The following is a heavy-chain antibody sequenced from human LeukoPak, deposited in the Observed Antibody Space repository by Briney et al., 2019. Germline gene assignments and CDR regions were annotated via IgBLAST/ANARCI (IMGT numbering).Heavy chain of an antibody. V-gene: IGHV3-30*01. J-gene: IGHJ6*03. CDR2: ISYDGSNK. CDR1: GFTVGSYP. CDR3: ARDSPSRDSSDYMDV. Sequence: PGGSLRLSCAASGFTVGSYPMHWVRQAPGKGLEWVAIISYDGSNKYYADSVKGRFTISRDNSKNTLYLQMNSPRAEDTAVYYCARDSPSRDSSDYMDVWGKGTTVTVSS. D-gene: IGHD6-6*01.